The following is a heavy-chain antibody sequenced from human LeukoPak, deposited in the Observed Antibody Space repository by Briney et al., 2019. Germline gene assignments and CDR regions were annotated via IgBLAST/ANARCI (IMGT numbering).Heavy chain of an antibody. D-gene: IGHD3-22*01. V-gene: IGHV4-38-2*02. J-gene: IGHJ4*02. CDR3: ARVAVGYYVDY. CDR2: IYHSGST. CDR1: GYSISSGYY. Sequence: SETLSLTCTVSGYSISSGYYWGWIRQPPGKGLEWIGSIYHSGSTYYNPSLKSRVTISVDTSKNQFSLKLSSVTAADTAVYYCARVAVGYYVDYWGQGTLVTVSS.